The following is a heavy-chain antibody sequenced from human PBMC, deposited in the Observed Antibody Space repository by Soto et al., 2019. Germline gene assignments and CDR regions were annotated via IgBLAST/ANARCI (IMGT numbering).Heavy chain of an antibody. J-gene: IGHJ5*02. D-gene: IGHD1-26*01. Sequence: PGGSLRLSCAASGFTFSSYSMNWVRQAPGKGLEWVSYISSSSYTIYYADSVKGRFTISRDNAKNSLYLQMNSLRAEDTAVYYCARVKRSTSRLDPWGQGTLVTVSS. CDR1: GFTFSSYS. V-gene: IGHV3-48*01. CDR3: ARVKRSTSRLDP. CDR2: ISSSSYTI.